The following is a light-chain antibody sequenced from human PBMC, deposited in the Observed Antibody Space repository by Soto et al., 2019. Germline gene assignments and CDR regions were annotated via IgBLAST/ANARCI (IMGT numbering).Light chain of an antibody. CDR3: AAWDDSLYGRV. CDR2: SND. V-gene: IGLV1-44*01. J-gene: IGLJ1*01. CDR1: SSNIGANT. Sequence: SVLTQPTSASGAPRQWVTISFFWNSSNIGANTVNCDHQLRGTAPNLHISSNDQRPSGVPDRFSGSKSGTSASLAISGLQSEDDADYYCAAWDDSLYGRVFGSGTKVTVL.